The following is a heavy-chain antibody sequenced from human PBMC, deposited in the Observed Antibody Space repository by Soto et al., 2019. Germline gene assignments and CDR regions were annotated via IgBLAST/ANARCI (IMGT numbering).Heavy chain of an antibody. D-gene: IGHD2-8*02. Sequence: SETLSLTCTVSGGSISSYYWSWIRQPPGKGLEWIGYIYYRGITDYNPSLKSRVTISVDTSKSQFSLKLSPVTAADTAVYYCARGGGVYYFDYWGQGTLVTVSS. J-gene: IGHJ4*02. CDR1: GGSISSYY. CDR2: IYYRGIT. CDR3: ARGGGVYYFDY. V-gene: IGHV4-59*01.